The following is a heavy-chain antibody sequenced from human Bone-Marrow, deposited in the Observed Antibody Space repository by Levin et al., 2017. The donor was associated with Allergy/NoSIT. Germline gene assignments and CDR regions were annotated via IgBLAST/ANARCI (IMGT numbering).Heavy chain of an antibody. CDR1: GFTFSSYA. J-gene: IGHJ4*02. Sequence: GGSLRLSCAASGFTFSSYAMSWVRQAPGKGLEWVSVISGSGGSTYYADSVKGRFTISRDNSKNTLYLQMNSLRVEDTAVYYCAKAMYSSGWYDYWGQGTLVTVSS. D-gene: IGHD6-19*01. CDR2: ISGSGGST. V-gene: IGHV3-23*01. CDR3: AKAMYSSGWYDY.